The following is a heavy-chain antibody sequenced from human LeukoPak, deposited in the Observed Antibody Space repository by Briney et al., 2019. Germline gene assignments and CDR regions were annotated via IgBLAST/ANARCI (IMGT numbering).Heavy chain of an antibody. J-gene: IGHJ5*02. CDR1: GFTFSSYS. CDR3: ARDLLYSSSWYWFDP. CDR2: ISSSSSYI. D-gene: IGHD6-13*01. V-gene: IGHV3-21*01. Sequence: GGSLRLSCAASGFTFSSYSMTWVRQAPGKGLEWVSSISSSSSYIYYADSVKGRFTISRDNAKNSLYLQMNSLRAEDTAVYYCARDLLYSSSWYWFDPWGQGTLVTVSS.